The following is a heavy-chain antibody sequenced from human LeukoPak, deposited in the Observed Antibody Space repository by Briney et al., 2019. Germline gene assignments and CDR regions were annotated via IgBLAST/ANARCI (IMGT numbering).Heavy chain of an antibody. D-gene: IGHD5-18*01. CDR1: GGSISSSSYY. J-gene: IGHJ4*02. V-gene: IGHV4-39*07. Sequence: PSETLSLTCTVSGGSISSSSYYWGWIRQPPGNGLEWIGSIYYSGSTYYNPSLKSRVTISVDTSKDQFSLKLSSVTAADTAVYYCARESVDTDRGPNFDYWGQGTLVTVSS. CDR3: ARESVDTDRGPNFDY. CDR2: IYYSGST.